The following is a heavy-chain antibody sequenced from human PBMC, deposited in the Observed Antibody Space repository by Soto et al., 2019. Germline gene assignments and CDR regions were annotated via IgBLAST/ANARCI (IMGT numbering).Heavy chain of an antibody. CDR1: GFTFSSYA. D-gene: IGHD3-10*01. CDR3: AKVRRFGELRSLY. J-gene: IGHJ4*02. CDR2: IGVSGDTT. V-gene: IGHV3-23*01. Sequence: EVQLLESGGGLVQPGGSLRLSVAASGFTFSSYAMAWFRQPPGRGLEWVSAIGVSGDTTYYADSVKGRFTISRDNSKNTLYLQMGSLRAEETAVYYCAKVRRFGELRSLYWGQGTLVTVSS.